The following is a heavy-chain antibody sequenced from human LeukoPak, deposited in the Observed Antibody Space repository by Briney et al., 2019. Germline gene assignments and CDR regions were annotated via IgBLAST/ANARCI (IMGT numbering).Heavy chain of an antibody. D-gene: IGHD1-20*01. Sequence: AGSLRLSCAASGFTFSSYWMSWVRQAPGEGLEWVANIKQDGSEKYYVDSVKGRFTISRDNAKNSLYLQMNSLRAVDTAVYYCASDHATYNWNPPNYWGQGTLVTVSS. J-gene: IGHJ4*02. V-gene: IGHV3-7*01. CDR1: GFTFSSYW. CDR2: IKQDGSEK. CDR3: ASDHATYNWNPPNY.